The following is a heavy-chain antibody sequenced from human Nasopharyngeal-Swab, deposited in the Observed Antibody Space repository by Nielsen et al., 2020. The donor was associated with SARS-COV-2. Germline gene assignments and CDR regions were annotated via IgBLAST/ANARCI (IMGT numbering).Heavy chain of an antibody. D-gene: IGHD3-3*01. J-gene: IGHJ4*02. CDR2: IGAYNGDT. V-gene: IGHV1-18*01. Sequence: ASVKVSCKASGYIFTSYDISWVRQARGQGLEWMGWIGAYNGDTNYAQKFQDRVTMTTDTSTSTVYMELRSLRFDDTAVYYCARHGVAEDYWGQGTLVTVSS. CDR3: ARHGVAEDY. CDR1: GYIFTSYD.